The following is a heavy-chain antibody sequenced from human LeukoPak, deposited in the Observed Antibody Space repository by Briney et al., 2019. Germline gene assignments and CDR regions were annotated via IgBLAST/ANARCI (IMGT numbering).Heavy chain of an antibody. CDR1: GGTFSSYA. J-gene: IGHJ4*02. Sequence: ASVKVSCKASGGTFSSYAISWVRQAPGQGLEWMGRIIPILGIANYAQKFQGRVTITADKSTSTAYMELSSLRSEDTAVYYCARESGGDSSGYYYSQYYFDYWGQGTLVTVSS. V-gene: IGHV1-69*04. D-gene: IGHD3-22*01. CDR3: ARESGGDSSGYYYSQYYFDY. CDR2: IIPILGIA.